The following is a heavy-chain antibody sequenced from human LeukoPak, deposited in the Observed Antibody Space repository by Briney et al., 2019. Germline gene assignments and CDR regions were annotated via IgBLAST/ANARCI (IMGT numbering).Heavy chain of an antibody. CDR3: ARGAEAAAEHCFDY. CDR1: GFTFSSYA. J-gene: IGHJ4*02. Sequence: GGSLRLSCAASGFTFSSYAMHWVRQAPGKGLGWVAVISYDGSNKYYADSVKGRFTISRDNSKNTLYLQMNSLRAEDTAVYYCARGAEAAAEHCFDYWGQGTLVTVSS. CDR2: ISYDGSNK. D-gene: IGHD6-13*01. V-gene: IGHV3-30-3*01.